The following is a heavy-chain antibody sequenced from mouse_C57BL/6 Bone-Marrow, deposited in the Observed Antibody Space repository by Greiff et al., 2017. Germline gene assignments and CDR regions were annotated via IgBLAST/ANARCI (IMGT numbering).Heavy chain of an antibody. CDR1: GFSFNTYA. Sequence: EVQLVESGGGLVQPKGSLKLSCAASGFSFNTYAMNWVRQAPGQGLEWVARIRSKSNNYATYYADSVKDRFTISRDDSESMLYLQMNNLKTEDTAMYYCVRHEGYYDYYAMDYWGQGTSVTVSS. CDR3: VRHEGYYDYYAMDY. V-gene: IGHV10-1*01. CDR2: IRSKSNNYAT. D-gene: IGHD2-1*01. J-gene: IGHJ4*01.